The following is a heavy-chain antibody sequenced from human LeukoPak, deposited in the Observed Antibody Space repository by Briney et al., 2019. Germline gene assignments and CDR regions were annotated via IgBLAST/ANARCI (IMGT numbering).Heavy chain of an antibody. D-gene: IGHD1-26*01. J-gene: IGHJ4*02. CDR1: DASISVYY. V-gene: IGHV4-59*01. Sequence: PSETLSLTCTVSDASISVYYWSWIRQPPGKGLEWIGSIHFSGSTNYNPSLRSRVTISVDTSKNQLSLKLSSVTAADTAVYYCARDLGGIYFDYWGQGTLVTVSS. CDR2: IHFSGST. CDR3: ARDLGGIYFDY.